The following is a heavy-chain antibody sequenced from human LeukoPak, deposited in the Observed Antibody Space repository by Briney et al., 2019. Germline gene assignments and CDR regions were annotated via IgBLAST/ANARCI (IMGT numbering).Heavy chain of an antibody. CDR3: AKENTMIVLGAFDI. D-gene: IGHD3-22*01. CDR1: GFTFSSYA. J-gene: IGHJ3*02. CDR2: ITSSGGNT. Sequence: RGSLRLSCAASGFTFSSYAMSWVRQAPGKGLEWVSGITSSGGNTYYADSAKGRFTISRDNSKNTLYLQMNSLRAEDMAVYYCAKENTMIVLGAFDIWGQGTMVTVSS. V-gene: IGHV3-23*01.